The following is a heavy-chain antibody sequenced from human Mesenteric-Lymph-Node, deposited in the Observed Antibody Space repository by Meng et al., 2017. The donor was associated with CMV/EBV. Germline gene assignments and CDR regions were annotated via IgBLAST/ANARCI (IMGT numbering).Heavy chain of an antibody. CDR1: GGTFSSYT. V-gene: IGHV1-69*02. D-gene: IGHD6-13*01. J-gene: IGHJ5*02. CDR3: AGGIAAAGSRWFDP. Sequence: QVQLVQSGAEVKKPGSSVKVSGKASGGTFSSYTISWVRQAPGQGLEWMGRIIPILGIANYAQKFQGRVTIIADKSTSTAYMELSSLRSEDTAVYYCAGGIAAAGSRWFDPWGQGTLVTVSS. CDR2: IIPILGIA.